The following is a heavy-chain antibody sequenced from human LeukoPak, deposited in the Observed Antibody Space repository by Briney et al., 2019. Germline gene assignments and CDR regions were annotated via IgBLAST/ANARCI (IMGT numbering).Heavy chain of an antibody. Sequence: SETLSLTCTVSGGSISSGSYYWSWIRQPAGKGLEWIGRIYTSGSTNYNPSLKSRVTISVGTSKNQFSLKLSSVTAADTAVYYCARRLRRSAFDIWGQGTMVTVSS. CDR1: GGSISSGSYY. V-gene: IGHV4-61*02. CDR3: ARRLRRSAFDI. CDR2: IYTSGST. D-gene: IGHD1-14*01. J-gene: IGHJ3*02.